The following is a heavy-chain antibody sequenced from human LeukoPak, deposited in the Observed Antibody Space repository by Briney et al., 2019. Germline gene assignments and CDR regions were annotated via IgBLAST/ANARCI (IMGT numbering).Heavy chain of an antibody. D-gene: IGHD1-14*01. V-gene: IGHV4-4*09. J-gene: IGHJ2*01. CDR1: GASISDYY. CDR3: ARTGRRGYFDF. Sequence: SETLSLTCNVSGASISDYYWSWVRQSPEKGLEWIASLLFKGTAHYNPSLRSRVAISDDTSNNQFFLRLTSVTTTDTAVYYCARTGRRGYFDFWGRGTLATVSS. CDR2: LLFKGTA.